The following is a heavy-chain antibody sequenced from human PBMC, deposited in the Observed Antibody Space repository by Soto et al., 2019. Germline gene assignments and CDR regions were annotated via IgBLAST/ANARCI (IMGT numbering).Heavy chain of an antibody. V-gene: IGHV3-23*01. J-gene: IGHJ6*02. CDR2: ISGSGGST. Sequence: LRLSCAASGFTFSSYAMSWVRQAPGKGLEWVSAISGSGGSTYYADSVKGRFTISRDNSKNTLYLQMNSLRVEDTAVYYCAKDLGVRGVIWYYYYGMDVWGQGTTVTVSS. CDR3: AKDLGVRGVIWYYYYGMDV. CDR1: GFTFSSYA. D-gene: IGHD3-10*01.